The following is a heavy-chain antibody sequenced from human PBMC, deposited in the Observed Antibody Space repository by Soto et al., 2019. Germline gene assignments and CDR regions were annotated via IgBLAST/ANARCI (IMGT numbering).Heavy chain of an antibody. J-gene: IGHJ4*02. CDR1: GYTFTSYD. V-gene: IGHV1-8*01. CDR2: MNPNSGNT. CDR3: ARWIRYCSSTSCYKRIDY. Sequence: ASVKVSCKASGYTFTSYDINWVRQATGQGLEWMGWMNPNSGNTGYAQKFQGRVTMTRNTSISTAYMELSSLRSEDTAVYYCARWIRYCSSTSCYKRIDYWGQGTLVTVS. D-gene: IGHD2-2*02.